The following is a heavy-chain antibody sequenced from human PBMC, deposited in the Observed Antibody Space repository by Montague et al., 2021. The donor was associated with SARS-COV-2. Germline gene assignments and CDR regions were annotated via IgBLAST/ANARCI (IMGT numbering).Heavy chain of an antibody. CDR1: GGSISSYY. Sequence: SETLSLTCTVSGGSISSYYWSWIRQPPGKGLEWIGYIYYSGSTNYDPSLKSRVTISVDTSKNQFSLKLSSVTAADTAVYYCARGVSYYDFWSGYDYGMDVWGRGTTVTVSS. CDR3: ARGVSYYDFWSGYDYGMDV. V-gene: IGHV4-59*01. CDR2: IYYSGST. J-gene: IGHJ6*02. D-gene: IGHD3-3*01.